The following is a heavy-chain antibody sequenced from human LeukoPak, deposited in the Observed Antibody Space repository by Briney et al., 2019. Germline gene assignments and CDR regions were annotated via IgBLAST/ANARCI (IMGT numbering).Heavy chain of an antibody. V-gene: IGHV4-4*07. CDR3: ARENYCSSTSCRVPL. CDR2: IYTSGST. Sequence: PSETLSLTCTVSGGSISSYYWSWIRQPAGKGLEWIGRIYTSGSTNYNPSLKSRVTMSVDTSKNQFSLKLGSVTAADTAVYYCARENYCSSTSCRVPLWGQGTLVTVSS. CDR1: GGSISSYY. D-gene: IGHD2-2*01. J-gene: IGHJ4*02.